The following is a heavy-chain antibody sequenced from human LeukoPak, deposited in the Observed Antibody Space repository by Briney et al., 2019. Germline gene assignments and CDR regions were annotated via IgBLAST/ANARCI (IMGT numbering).Heavy chain of an antibody. V-gene: IGHV1-2*02. CDR2: INPNSGNT. J-gene: IGHJ4*02. CDR3: AREMRPATTTLVAY. CDR1: GYIFTGYW. D-gene: IGHD1-1*01. Sequence: GASVKVSCKTSGYIFTGYWIHWVRQAPGQGLEWMGFINPNSGNTNYAQKFQGRVTMTRDMSISTAYLELSSLTSDDTAGYYCAREMRPATTTLVAYWGKGTLVTVSS.